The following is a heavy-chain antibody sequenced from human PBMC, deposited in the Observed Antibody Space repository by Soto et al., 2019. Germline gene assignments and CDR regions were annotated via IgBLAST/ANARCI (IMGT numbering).Heavy chain of an antibody. D-gene: IGHD6-13*01. Sequence: GGSLRLSCAASGVTFSSYSMNWVRQAPGKGLEWVSSISSSSSYIYYADSVKGRFTISRDNAKNSLYLQMNSLRAEDTAVYHCAMTPSSSQDYYWGQGTLVTVSS. CDR2: ISSSSSYI. CDR3: AMTPSSSQDYY. CDR1: GVTFSSYS. J-gene: IGHJ4*02. V-gene: IGHV3-21*01.